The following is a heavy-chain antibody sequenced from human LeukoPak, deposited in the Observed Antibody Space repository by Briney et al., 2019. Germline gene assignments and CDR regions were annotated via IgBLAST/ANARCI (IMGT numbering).Heavy chain of an antibody. CDR1: GFTFSSYG. J-gene: IGHJ4*02. Sequence: PGRSLRLSCAASGFTFSSYGMHWVRQAPGKGLEWVAVISYDGSNKYYADSVKGRFTISRDNSKNTLYLQMNSLRAEDTAVYYCAKEGDSAVAGTFTYWGQGTLVTVSS. D-gene: IGHD6-19*01. CDR3: AKEGDSAVAGTFTY. V-gene: IGHV3-30*18. CDR2: ISYDGSNK.